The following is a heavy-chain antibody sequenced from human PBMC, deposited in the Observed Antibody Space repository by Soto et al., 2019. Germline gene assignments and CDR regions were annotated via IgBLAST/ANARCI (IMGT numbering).Heavy chain of an antibody. J-gene: IGHJ4*02. D-gene: IGHD5-12*01. CDR3: ARGTWDGYNV. CDR2: IYYSGST. V-gene: IGHV4-30-4*01. Sequence: SETLSLTCTVSGGSISSGDYYWSWIRQPPGKGLEWIGYIYYSGSTYYNPSLKSRVTISVDTSKNQFSLKLSSATAADTAVYYCARGTWDGYNVWGQGTLVTVSS. CDR1: GGSISSGDYY.